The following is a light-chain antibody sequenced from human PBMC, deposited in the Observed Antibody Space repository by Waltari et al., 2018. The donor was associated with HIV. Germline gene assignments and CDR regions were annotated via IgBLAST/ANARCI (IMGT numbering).Light chain of an antibody. Sequence: QSALTQPASVSGSPGQSITISCIGTSSDVGGSSLVSWYQHHPGKAPQLLIFEDTERPSGVCNLFAASKSGTASSLTISGLLDEDAADYYCCSYGGFTTYVFGSGTKVTVL. CDR2: EDT. J-gene: IGLJ1*01. V-gene: IGLV2-23*01. CDR1: SSDVGGSSL. CDR3: CSYGGFTTYV.